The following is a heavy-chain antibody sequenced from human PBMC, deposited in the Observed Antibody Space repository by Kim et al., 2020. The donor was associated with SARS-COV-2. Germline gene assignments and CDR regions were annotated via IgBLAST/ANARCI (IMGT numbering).Heavy chain of an antibody. J-gene: IGHJ4*02. V-gene: IGHV4-59*01. D-gene: IGHD2-21*02. CDR3: ARATAIFPTYYFDY. Sequence: PSLKSRVTISVEPSKHQFAMKLSSVTAADTAVYYCARATAIFPTYYFDYWGQGTLVTVSS.